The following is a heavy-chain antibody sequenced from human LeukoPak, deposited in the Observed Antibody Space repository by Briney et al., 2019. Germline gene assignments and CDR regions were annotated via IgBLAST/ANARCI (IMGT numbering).Heavy chain of an antibody. CDR1: GYTFTGHY. Sequence: ASVKVSCKASGYTFTGHYMHWVRQAPGQGLEWMGWINPNSGGTNYAQKFQGRVTMTRDTSISTAYMELSRLRSDDTAVYYCATIGYDSSGYYSDAFDIWGQGTMVTVSS. V-gene: IGHV1-2*02. CDR3: ATIGYDSSGYYSDAFDI. J-gene: IGHJ3*02. CDR2: INPNSGGT. D-gene: IGHD3-22*01.